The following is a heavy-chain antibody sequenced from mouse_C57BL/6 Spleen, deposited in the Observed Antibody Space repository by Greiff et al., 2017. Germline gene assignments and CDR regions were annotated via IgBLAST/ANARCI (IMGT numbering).Heavy chain of an antibody. V-gene: IGHV1-26*01. Sequence: EVQLQQSGPELVKPGASVKISCKASGYTFTDYYMNWVKQSHGKSLEWIGDINPNNGGTSYNQKFKGKATLTVDKSSSPAYMELRSLTYEDAAVYYCARYYYGSRFAYWGQGTLVTVSA. CDR2: INPNNGGT. D-gene: IGHD1-1*01. CDR1: GYTFTDYY. CDR3: ARYYYGSRFAY. J-gene: IGHJ3*01.